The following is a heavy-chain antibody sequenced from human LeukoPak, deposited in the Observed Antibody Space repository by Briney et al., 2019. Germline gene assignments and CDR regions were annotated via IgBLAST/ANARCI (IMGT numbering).Heavy chain of an antibody. J-gene: IGHJ6*03. CDR1: GFTFSSYS. V-gene: IGHV3-21*01. Sequence: GGSLRLSCAASGFTFSSYSMNWVRQAPGKGLEWVSSISSSSSYIYYADSVKGRFTISRDNAKNSLYLQMNSPRAEDTAVYYCARDPSSSSWYGRSYYYYMDVWGKGTTVTVSS. CDR2: ISSSSSYI. CDR3: ARDPSSSSWYGRSYYYYMDV. D-gene: IGHD6-13*01.